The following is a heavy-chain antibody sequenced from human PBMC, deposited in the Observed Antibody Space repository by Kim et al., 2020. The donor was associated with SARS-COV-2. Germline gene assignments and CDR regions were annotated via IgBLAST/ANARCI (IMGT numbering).Heavy chain of an antibody. D-gene: IGHD1-26*01. Sequence: GGSLRLSCEASGFTFSGSAMHWVRQASGKGLEWVGRIRSKANNYATEYAASVKGRFTMSRDDSKKMAFLQMNSLKTEDTAVYYCIRHGGLVGATTRDASPDVWGQGTLVTVSS. V-gene: IGHV3-73*01. CDR1: GFTFSGSA. J-gene: IGHJ4*02. CDR2: IRSKANNYAT. CDR3: IRHGGLVGATTRDASPDV.